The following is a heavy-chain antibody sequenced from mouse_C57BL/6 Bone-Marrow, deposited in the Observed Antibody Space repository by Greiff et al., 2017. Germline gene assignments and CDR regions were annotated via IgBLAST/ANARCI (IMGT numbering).Heavy chain of an antibody. Sequence: QVQLKQSGAELARPGASVKLSCKASGYTFTSYGISWVKQRTGQGLEWIGEIYPRSGNTYYNEKFKGKATLTADTSSSTAYMELRSLTSEDSAVYFCARSPLYDYGRDYWGQGTSVTVSS. CDR1: GYTFTSYG. CDR3: ARSPLYDYGRDY. V-gene: IGHV1-81*01. J-gene: IGHJ4*01. CDR2: IYPRSGNT. D-gene: IGHD2-4*01.